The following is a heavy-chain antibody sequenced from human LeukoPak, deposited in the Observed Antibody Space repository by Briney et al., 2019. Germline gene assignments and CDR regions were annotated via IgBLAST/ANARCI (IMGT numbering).Heavy chain of an antibody. V-gene: IGHV4-59*12. CDR3: ARRRGYYDSGNFYGLDIDF. D-gene: IGHD3-10*01. J-gene: IGHJ4*02. CDR2: IYYSGST. Sequence: SETLSLTCTVSGGSISSYYWSWIRQPPGKGLEWIGYIYYSGSTNYNPSLKSRVTISGDTSKNQFSLRLSSVTAADTAVYYCARRRGYYDSGNFYGLDIDFWGQGTLVTVST. CDR1: GGSISSYY.